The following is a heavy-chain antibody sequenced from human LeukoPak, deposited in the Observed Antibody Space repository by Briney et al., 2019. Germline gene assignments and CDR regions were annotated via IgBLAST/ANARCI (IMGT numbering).Heavy chain of an antibody. CDR2: INQDGSEK. Sequence: PGGSLRLSCAASGFTFRSYWMSWVRKAPGKGLEWAAKINQDGSEKYYVDAVKGRFTISRDNAKNSLYLQMTSLRAEDTAVYYYARAREDDYYFDYWGQGTLVTVS. CDR1: GFTFRSYW. J-gene: IGHJ4*02. CDR3: ARAREDDYYFDY. V-gene: IGHV3-7*01. D-gene: IGHD2-21*02.